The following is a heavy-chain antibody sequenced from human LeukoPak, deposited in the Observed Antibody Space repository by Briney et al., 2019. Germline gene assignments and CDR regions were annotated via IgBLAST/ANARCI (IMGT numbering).Heavy chain of an antibody. CDR2: LYYSGST. D-gene: IGHD3-10*01. V-gene: IGHV4-39*01. Sequence: SETLSLTCAVSGGSVRSSSYYWGWIRQPPGEGLEWIGSLYYSGSTYYNPSLKSRVTISVDTSKNQFSLKLSSVTAADTAVYFCASADYYRLDFWGQGTLVTVSS. CDR1: GGSVRSSSYY. CDR3: ASADYYRLDF. J-gene: IGHJ4*02.